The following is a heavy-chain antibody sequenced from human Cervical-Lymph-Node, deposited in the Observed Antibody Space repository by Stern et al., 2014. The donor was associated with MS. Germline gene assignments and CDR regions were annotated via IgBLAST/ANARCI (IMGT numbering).Heavy chain of an antibody. V-gene: IGHV3-9*01. CDR2: ITWNGVTI. D-gene: IGHD5-12*01. CDR1: GFTFDDYA. J-gene: IGHJ4*02. CDR3: AKAGIYSLDH. Sequence: VQLVQSGGGLVQPGRSLKLSCVASGFTFDDYAMHWVRQGPGKCLDCVSGITWNGVTIGYGDSVKGRFIISRDNAQNSLYLQMTSLRPEDTALYYCAKAGIYSLDHWGQGTPVTVSS.